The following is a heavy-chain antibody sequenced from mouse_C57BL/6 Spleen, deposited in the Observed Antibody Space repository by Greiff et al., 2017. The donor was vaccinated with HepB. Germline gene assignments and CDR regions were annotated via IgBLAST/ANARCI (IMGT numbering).Heavy chain of an antibody. Sequence: DVKLVESGPGLAKPSQTLSLTCSVTGYSITSDYWNWIRKFPGNKLEYMGYISYSGSTYYNPSLKSRISITRDTSKNQYYLQLNSVTTEDTATYYCARGITTVVATTYWYFDVWGTGTTVTVSS. CDR2: ISYSGST. D-gene: IGHD1-1*01. CDR3: ARGITTVVATTYWYFDV. V-gene: IGHV3-8*01. J-gene: IGHJ1*03. CDR1: GYSITSDY.